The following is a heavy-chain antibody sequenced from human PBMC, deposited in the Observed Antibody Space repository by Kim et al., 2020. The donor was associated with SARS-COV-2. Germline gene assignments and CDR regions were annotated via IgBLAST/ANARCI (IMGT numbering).Heavy chain of an antibody. CDR1: GFTFSSYA. J-gene: IGHJ6*02. Sequence: VGSLRLSCAASGFTFSSYAMHWVRQAPGKGLEWVAVISYDGSNKYYADSVKGRFTISRDNSKNTLYLQMNSLRAEDTAVYYCARDHPPPYNYDSSGYYSTYYYGMDVWGQGTTVTVSS. CDR3: ARDHPPPYNYDSSGYYSTYYYGMDV. V-gene: IGHV3-30*04. CDR2: ISYDGSNK. D-gene: IGHD3-22*01.